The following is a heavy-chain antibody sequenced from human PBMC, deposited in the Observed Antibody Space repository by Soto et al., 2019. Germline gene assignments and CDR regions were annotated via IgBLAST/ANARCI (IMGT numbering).Heavy chain of an antibody. D-gene: IGHD7-27*01. Sequence: LSLTCSVSGDSISNLDYFWAWIRQPPGQALEYVGYTYKSATTYYNPSFESRVAISVDTSKSQFSLNVTSVTAADTAVYFCARGRYCLTGRCFPNWFDSWGQGALVTVSS. CDR1: GDSISNLDYF. J-gene: IGHJ5*01. CDR2: TYKSATT. V-gene: IGHV4-30-4*01. CDR3: ARGRYCLTGRCFPNWFDS.